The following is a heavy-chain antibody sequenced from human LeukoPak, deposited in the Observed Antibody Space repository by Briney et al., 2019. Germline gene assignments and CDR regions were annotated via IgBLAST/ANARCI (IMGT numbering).Heavy chain of an antibody. CDR2: ISYSGST. D-gene: IGHD7-27*01. V-gene: IGHV4-59*08. CDR1: GGSISSYY. Sequence: SETLSLTCTVSGGSISSYYWSWIRQPPGKGLEWIGYISYSGSTNYNPSLKSRVTISVDTSKNQFSLKLSSVTAADTALYYCASQTGPWYWGQGTLVTVSS. J-gene: IGHJ4*02. CDR3: ASQTGPWY.